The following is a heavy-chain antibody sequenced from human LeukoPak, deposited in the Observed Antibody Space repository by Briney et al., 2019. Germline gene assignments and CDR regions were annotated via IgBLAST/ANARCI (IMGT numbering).Heavy chain of an antibody. V-gene: IGHV3-21*01. CDR1: GFTFSSYS. J-gene: IGHJ4*02. D-gene: IGHD6-13*01. CDR2: ISSSSSYI. CDR3: ARVPQKEQQLSHQDY. Sequence: GGSLRLSCAASGFTFSSYSMNWVRQAPGKGLEWVSSISSSSSYIYYADSVKGRFTISRDNAKNSLYLQMDSLRAEDTAVYYCARVPQKEQQLSHQDYWGQGTLVTVSS.